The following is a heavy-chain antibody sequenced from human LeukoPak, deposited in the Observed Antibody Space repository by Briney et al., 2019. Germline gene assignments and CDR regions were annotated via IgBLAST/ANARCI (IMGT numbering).Heavy chain of an antibody. CDR2: ISAYNGNT. CDR3: ARLVVPAAKNDAFDI. V-gene: IGHV1-18*01. J-gene: IGHJ3*02. CDR1: GYTFTSYG. D-gene: IGHD2-2*01. Sequence: ASAKVSCKASGYTFTSYGISWVRQAPGQGLEWMGWISAYNGNTNYAQKLQGRVTMTTDTSTSTAYMELRSLRSDDTAVYYCARLVVPAAKNDAFDIWGQGTMVTVSS.